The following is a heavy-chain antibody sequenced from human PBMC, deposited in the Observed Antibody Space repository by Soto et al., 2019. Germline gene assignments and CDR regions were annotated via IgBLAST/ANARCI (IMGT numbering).Heavy chain of an antibody. D-gene: IGHD1-26*01. CDR1: GGSISSGGYY. CDR3: ARDKSGSPLGSYYFDY. J-gene: IGHJ4*02. V-gene: IGHV4-31*03. Sequence: QVQLQESGPGLVKPSQTLSLTCTVSGGSISSGGYYWSWIRQHPGKGLEWIGYIYYSGSTYYNPSLKSRLTISVDTSKNQFSLKLSSVTAADTAVYYCARDKSGSPLGSYYFDYWGQGTLVTVSS. CDR2: IYYSGST.